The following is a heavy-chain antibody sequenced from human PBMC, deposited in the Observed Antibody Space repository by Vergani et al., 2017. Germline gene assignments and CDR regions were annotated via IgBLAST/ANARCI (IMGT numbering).Heavy chain of an antibody. J-gene: IGHJ4*02. CDR2: ISSSSSTI. Sequence: EVQLVESGGGLVQPGGSLRLSCAASGFTFSSYSMNWVRQAPGKGLEWVSYISSSSSTIYYADSVKGRFTISRDNAKNSLYLQMNSLRAEDTAVYYCARGEYYYDSSGYYYEYWGQGTLVTVSS. V-gene: IGHV3-48*04. CDR1: GFTFSSYS. D-gene: IGHD3-22*01. CDR3: ARGEYYYDSSGYYYEY.